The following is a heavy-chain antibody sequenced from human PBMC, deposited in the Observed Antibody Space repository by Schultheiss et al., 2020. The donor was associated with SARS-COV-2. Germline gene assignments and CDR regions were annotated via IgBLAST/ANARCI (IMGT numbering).Heavy chain of an antibody. CDR1: GFTFSSYG. CDR2: ISYDGSNK. Sequence: GGSLRLSCAASGFTFSSYGMHWVRQAPGKGLEWVAVISYDGSNKYYADSVKGRFTISRDNSKNTLYLQMNSLRAEDTAVYYCARDLAYCGGDCYSMRAGLDYWGQGTLVTVSS. J-gene: IGHJ4*02. CDR3: ARDLAYCGGDCYSMRAGLDY. D-gene: IGHD2-21*02. V-gene: IGHV3-33*05.